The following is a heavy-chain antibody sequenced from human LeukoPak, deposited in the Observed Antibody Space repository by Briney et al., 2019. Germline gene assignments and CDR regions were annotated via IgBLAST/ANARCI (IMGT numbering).Heavy chain of an antibody. D-gene: IGHD3-10*01. CDR1: GYSISSGYY. V-gene: IGHV4-38-2*02. CDR3: ARLTLSLFTMVRGVPRPRDY. Sequence: PSETLSLTCTVSGYSISSGYYWGWIRQPPGKGLEWIGSIYHSGSTYYNPSLKSRVTISVDTSKNQFSLKLSSVTAADTAVYYCARLTLSLFTMVRGVPRPRDYWGQGTLVTVSS. J-gene: IGHJ4*02. CDR2: IYHSGST.